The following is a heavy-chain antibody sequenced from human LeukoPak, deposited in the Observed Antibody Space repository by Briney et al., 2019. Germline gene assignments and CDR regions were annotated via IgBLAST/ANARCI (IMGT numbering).Heavy chain of an antibody. Sequence: PGGSLRLSCAASGFTFSSYAMSWVRQAPGKGLEWVSAISGSGGSTYYADSVKGRSTISRDNSKNTLYLQMNSLRAEDTAVYYCAKGNSSSWYAPLDYWGQGTLVTVSS. CDR3: AKGNSSSWYAPLDY. CDR2: ISGSGGST. J-gene: IGHJ4*02. D-gene: IGHD6-13*01. V-gene: IGHV3-23*01. CDR1: GFTFSSYA.